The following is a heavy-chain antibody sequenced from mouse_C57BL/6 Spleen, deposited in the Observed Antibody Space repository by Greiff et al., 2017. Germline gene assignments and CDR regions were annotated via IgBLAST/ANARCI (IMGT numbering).Heavy chain of an antibody. CDR2: ITSDGGST. V-gene: IGHV5-2*01. CDR3: ARQNYAYWYFDV. CDR1: EYEFPSHD. J-gene: IGHJ1*03. D-gene: IGHD1-1*01. Sequence: EVQGVESGGGLVQPGESLKLSCESNEYEFPSHDMSWVRKTPEKRLELVAAITSDGGSTYYPDPMERRFIISRDNTKKTLYLQMSSLRSEDTALYYCARQNYAYWYFDVWGTGTTVTVSS.